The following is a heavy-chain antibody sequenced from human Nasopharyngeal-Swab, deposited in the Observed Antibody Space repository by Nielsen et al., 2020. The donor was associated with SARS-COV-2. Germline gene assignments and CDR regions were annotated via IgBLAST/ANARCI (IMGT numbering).Heavy chain of an antibody. J-gene: IGHJ6*02. CDR3: AKSTGNYYYYYGVEV. D-gene: IGHD3-10*01. Sequence: WIRQPPGKGLEWISGISWNSANIGYADSVKGRFTISRDDAKNSLHLQMNSLRAEDMAVYHCAKSTGNYYYYYGVEVWGQGTTVTVSS. V-gene: IGHV3-9*03. CDR2: ISWNSANI.